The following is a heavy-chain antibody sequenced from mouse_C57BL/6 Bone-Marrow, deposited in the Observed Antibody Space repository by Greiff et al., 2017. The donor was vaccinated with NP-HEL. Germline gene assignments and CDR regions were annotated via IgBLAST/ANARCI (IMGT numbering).Heavy chain of an antibody. Sequence: VQLQQPGAELVRPGSSVKLSCKASGYTFTSYWMHWVKQRPIQGLEWIGNIDPSDSETHYNQKFKDKATLTVDKSSSTAYMQLSSLTSEDSAVDYCARFDGYFPFAYWGQGTLVTVSA. J-gene: IGHJ3*01. V-gene: IGHV1-52*01. CDR1: GYTFTSYW. CDR2: IDPSDSET. CDR3: ARFDGYFPFAY. D-gene: IGHD2-3*01.